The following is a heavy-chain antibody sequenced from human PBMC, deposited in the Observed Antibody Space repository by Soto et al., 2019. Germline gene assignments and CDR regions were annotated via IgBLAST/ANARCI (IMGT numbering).Heavy chain of an antibody. Sequence: QVQLEESGPGRVKPSQTLSLICTVSGGSISSGGYYWSWIRQHPGKGLEWIGYIYYSGSTYYNPSLKSRVSISVDTSKNPLSLKLSSVNAADTAVYYCARVQQQLVEDYWGPGTLVTVSS. J-gene: IGHJ4*02. D-gene: IGHD6-13*01. CDR2: IYYSGST. CDR1: GGSISSGGYY. CDR3: ARVQQQLVEDY. V-gene: IGHV4-31*03.